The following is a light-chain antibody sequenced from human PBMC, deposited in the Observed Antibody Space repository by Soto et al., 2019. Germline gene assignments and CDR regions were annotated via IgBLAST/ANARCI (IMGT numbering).Light chain of an antibody. Sequence: EIVMTQSPATLSVSPGERAPLSCRASPSVSSNLAWYQQKPGQSPRLLIYGASTRATGIPARFSGSGSGTEFTLTISSLQSEDVAVYYCQQDNNWPPYTFGQGTKLESK. CDR1: PSVSSN. J-gene: IGKJ2*01. CDR2: GAS. V-gene: IGKV3D-15*01. CDR3: QQDNNWPPYT.